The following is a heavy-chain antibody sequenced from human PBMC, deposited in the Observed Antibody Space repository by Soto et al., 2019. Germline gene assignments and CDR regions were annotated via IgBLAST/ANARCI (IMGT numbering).Heavy chain of an antibody. D-gene: IGHD5-12*01. CDR3: ARRQSNGYNRYFDS. CDR1: GYTFTSYG. CDR2: ISAYNGNT. V-gene: IGHV1-18*01. Sequence: ASVKVSCKASGYTFTSYGISWVRQAPGQGLEWMGWISAYNGNTNYAQKLQGRVTMTTDTSTNTAYMELRNLRSEDTAVYYCARRQSNGYNRYFDSWGQGTLVTVSS. J-gene: IGHJ4*02.